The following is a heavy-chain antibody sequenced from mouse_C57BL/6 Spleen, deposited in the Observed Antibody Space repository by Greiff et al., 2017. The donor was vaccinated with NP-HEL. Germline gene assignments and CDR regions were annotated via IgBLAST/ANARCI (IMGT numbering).Heavy chain of an antibody. J-gene: IGHJ1*03. V-gene: IGHV5-6*01. CDR1: GFTFSSYG. CDR3: ARHATVVATSGYFDV. Sequence: VQLKESGGDLVKPGGSLKLSCAASGFTFSSYGMSWVRQTPDKRLEWVATISSGGSYTYYPDSVKGRFTISRDNAKNTLYLQMSSLKSEDTAMYYCARHATVVATSGYFDVWGTGTTVTVSS. D-gene: IGHD1-1*01. CDR2: ISSGGSYT.